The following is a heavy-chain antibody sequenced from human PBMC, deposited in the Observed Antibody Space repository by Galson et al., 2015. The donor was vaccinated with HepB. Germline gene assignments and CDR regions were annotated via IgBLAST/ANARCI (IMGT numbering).Heavy chain of an antibody. CDR3: ARSRVKLRYFDWLLLPFDY. Sequence: SVKVSCKASGGTFSSYAISWVRQAPGQGLEWMGGIIPIFGTANYAQKFQGRVTITADESTSTAYMELSSLRSEDTAVYYRARSRVKLRYFDWLLLPFDYWGQGTLVTVSS. CDR1: GGTFSSYA. D-gene: IGHD3-9*01. J-gene: IGHJ4*02. V-gene: IGHV1-69*13. CDR2: IIPIFGTA.